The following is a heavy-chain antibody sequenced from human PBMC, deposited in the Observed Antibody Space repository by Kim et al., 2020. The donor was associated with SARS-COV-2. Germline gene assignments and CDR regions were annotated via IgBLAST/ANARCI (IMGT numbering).Heavy chain of an antibody. CDR2: ISGSGGST. CDR1: GFTFSSYA. D-gene: IGHD1-26*01. CDR3: AKDRGELLFPYYFDY. V-gene: IGHV3-23*01. Sequence: GGSLRLSCAASGFTFSSYAMSWVRQAPGKGLEWVSAISGSGGSTYYADSVKGRFTISRDNSKNTLYLQMNSLRAEDTAVYYCAKDRGELLFPYYFDYWGQGTLVTVSS. J-gene: IGHJ4*02.